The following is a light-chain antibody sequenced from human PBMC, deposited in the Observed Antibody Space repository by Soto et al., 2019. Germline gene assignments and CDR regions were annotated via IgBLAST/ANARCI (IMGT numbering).Light chain of an antibody. Sequence: EIQMTQSPSSLSASLGDRVPITCQAIQNINNYLNWYQQKPGKSPKLLIYDDSSLESGVPSRFSGSGSGTDFTLTISRLEPEDFAVYYCQKYGSSGTFGQGTQVDIK. CDR1: QNINNY. J-gene: IGKJ1*01. CDR3: QKYGSSGT. CDR2: DDS. V-gene: IGKV1-33*01.